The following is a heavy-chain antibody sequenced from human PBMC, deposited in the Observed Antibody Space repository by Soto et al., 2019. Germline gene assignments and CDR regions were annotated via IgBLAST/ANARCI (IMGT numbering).Heavy chain of an antibody. CDR2: INSDGSIT. CDR1: GFTFSSYW. Sequence: PVGSLRVSCAASGFTFSSYWMHWVRQVPEKGLVWVSRINSDGSITNYADAVKGRFTISRDNVKNTLYLQMNSLRAEDTAVYYCVRYPRSVGGSYRPDYWGQGTLVTVSS. V-gene: IGHV3-74*01. D-gene: IGHD3-16*02. CDR3: VRYPRSVGGSYRPDY. J-gene: IGHJ4*02.